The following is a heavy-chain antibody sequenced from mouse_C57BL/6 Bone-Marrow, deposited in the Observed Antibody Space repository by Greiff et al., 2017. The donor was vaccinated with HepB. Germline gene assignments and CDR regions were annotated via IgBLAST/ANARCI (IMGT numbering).Heavy chain of an antibody. CDR2: IWSGGST. CDR1: GFSLTSYG. V-gene: IGHV2-2*01. J-gene: IGHJ3*01. D-gene: IGHD1-1*01. CDR3: ASPHYYGSREALAY. Sequence: QVQLQQSGPGLVQPSQSLSITCTVSGFSLTSYGVHWVRQSPGKGLEWLGVIWSGGSTDYNAAFISRLSISKDNSKSQVFFKMNSLQADDTAIYYCASPHYYGSREALAYWGQGTLVTVSA.